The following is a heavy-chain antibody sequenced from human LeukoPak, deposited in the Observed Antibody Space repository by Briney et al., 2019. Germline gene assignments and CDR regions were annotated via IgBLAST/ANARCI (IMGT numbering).Heavy chain of an antibody. CDR1: GFTFSNYC. V-gene: IGHV3-7*03. Sequence: GGSLRLSCAASGFTFSNYCMTWVRQAPGKGLEWVANINRDGSERYYVDSLKGRFTISRDNAKNSVYLQMNSLRPEDTAVYYCARDRRGSGWYFDYWGQGTLVPVSS. CDR2: INRDGSER. J-gene: IGHJ4*02. D-gene: IGHD6-19*01. CDR3: ARDRRGSGWYFDY.